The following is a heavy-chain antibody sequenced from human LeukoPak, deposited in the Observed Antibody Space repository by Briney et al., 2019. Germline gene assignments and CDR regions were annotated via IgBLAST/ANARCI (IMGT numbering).Heavy chain of an antibody. Sequence: ASVKVSCKASGYTFSDFGINWGRQAPGQGLEWLGWVSTYRGNTKYAQNVQGRVTMTTDTSTSTAYMELRSLRSDDTAVYYCARYCSSSSCVPFYYYFGMDVWGQGTTVTVSS. CDR3: ARYCSSSSCVPFYYYFGMDV. J-gene: IGHJ6*02. CDR2: VSTYRGNT. CDR1: GYTFSDFG. D-gene: IGHD2-2*01. V-gene: IGHV1-18*01.